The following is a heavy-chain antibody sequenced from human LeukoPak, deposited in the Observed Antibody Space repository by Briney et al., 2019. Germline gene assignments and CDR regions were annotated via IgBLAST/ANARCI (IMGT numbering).Heavy chain of an antibody. CDR3: ARSSGRSPNRDYMDV. CDR1: GYTFTDYY. Sequence: GASVKVSCKASGYTFTDYYIHWVRQAPGQGFEWMGWINPNSGGTNYAPKFQGRVAMTRDTSTTTAYMELSSLRSDDTSVYYCARSSGRSPNRDYMDVWGKGTTVTISS. J-gene: IGHJ6*03. CDR2: INPNSGGT. D-gene: IGHD1-14*01. V-gene: IGHV1-2*02.